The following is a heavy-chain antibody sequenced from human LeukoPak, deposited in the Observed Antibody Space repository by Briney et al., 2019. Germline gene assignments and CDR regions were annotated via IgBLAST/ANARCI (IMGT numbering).Heavy chain of an antibody. CDR1: RSTSTTYW. Sequence: RGGSLKTSFQGSRSTSTTYWITGVRQLHGKGRKQMRIIYLGDSATRYSSSLKAQVTISAAKPISTAYLQWSSLKAADTAMYYCARLSSGYNEPYFDYWGQGTLVTVSS. CDR3: ARLSSGYNEPYFDY. D-gene: IGHD5-24*01. V-gene: IGHV5-51*01. J-gene: IGHJ4*02. CDR2: IYLGDSAT.